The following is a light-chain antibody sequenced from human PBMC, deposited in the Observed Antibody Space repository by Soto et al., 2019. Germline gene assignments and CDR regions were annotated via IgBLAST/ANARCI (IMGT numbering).Light chain of an antibody. CDR2: GAS. J-gene: IGKJ1*01. CDR3: QHYNNWPPWT. CDR1: QSVSSN. V-gene: IGKV3-15*01. Sequence: EIVMTQSPATLSVSPGERATLSCRASQSVSSNLAWYQQKPGQAPRLLIYGASTRATGIPARFSGSVSGTDFTLTISIMQSDDFAVYYCQHYNNWPPWTFGQGTMVEIK.